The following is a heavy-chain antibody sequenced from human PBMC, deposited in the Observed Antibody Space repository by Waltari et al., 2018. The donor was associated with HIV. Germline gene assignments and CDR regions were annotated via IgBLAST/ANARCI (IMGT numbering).Heavy chain of an antibody. V-gene: IGHV2-26*01. CDR2: IFSNDEK. D-gene: IGHD3-22*01. Sequence: QVTLKESGPVLVKPTETLTLTYTVSGFSLSNARMGVSWIRQPPGKALEWLAHIFSNDEKSYSTSLKSRLTISKDTSKSQVVLTMTNMDPVDTATYYCARIPFYYDSSGYYRGPLDYWGQGTLVTVSS. CDR3: ARIPFYYDSSGYYRGPLDY. J-gene: IGHJ4*02. CDR1: GFSLSNARMG.